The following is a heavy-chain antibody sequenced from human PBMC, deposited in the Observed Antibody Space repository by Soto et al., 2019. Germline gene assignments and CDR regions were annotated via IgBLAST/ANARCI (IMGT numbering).Heavy chain of an antibody. D-gene: IGHD3-9*01. V-gene: IGHV1-2*04. J-gene: IGHJ6*02. CDR2: INPNSGGT. Sequence: ASVKVSCKASGYTFTSYYMHWVRQAPGQGLEWMGWINPNSGGTNYAQKFQGWVTMTRDTSISTAYMELSRLRSDDTAVYYCARAQNYDILTGYPYYYYYGMDVWGQGTTVTVSS. CDR3: ARAQNYDILTGYPYYYYYGMDV. CDR1: GYTFTSYY.